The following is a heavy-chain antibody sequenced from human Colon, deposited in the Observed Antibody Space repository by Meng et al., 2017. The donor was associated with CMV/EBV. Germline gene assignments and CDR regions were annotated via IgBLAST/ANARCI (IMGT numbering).Heavy chain of an antibody. Sequence: GGSLRLSCVASGFTFSSYDMHWVRQAPGKGLEWVAVISYDGSNKYYADSVKGRFTISRDNSKNTLYLQMNSLRAEDTAVYYCARDPWAGRGSYGSLTLSVWGQGTLVTVSS. J-gene: IGHJ4*02. D-gene: IGHD5-18*01. V-gene: IGHV3-30*19. CDR3: ARDPWAGRGSYGSLTLSV. CDR2: ISYDGSNK. CDR1: GFTFSSYD.